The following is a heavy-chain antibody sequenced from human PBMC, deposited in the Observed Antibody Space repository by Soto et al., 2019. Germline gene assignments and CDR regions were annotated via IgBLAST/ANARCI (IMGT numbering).Heavy chain of an antibody. V-gene: IGHV4-34*01. D-gene: IGHD3-10*01. J-gene: IGHJ6*02. CDR2: INHSGST. CDR3: ARGFYYYGSRYYYGMDV. CDR1: GGAICGYY. Sequence: PETLFLPFTVYGGAICGYYWSWIRPPPGKGLEWIGEINHSGSTNYNPSLKSRVTISVDTSKNQFSLKLSSVTAADTAVYYFARGFYYYGSRYYYGMDVWGQGTTVT.